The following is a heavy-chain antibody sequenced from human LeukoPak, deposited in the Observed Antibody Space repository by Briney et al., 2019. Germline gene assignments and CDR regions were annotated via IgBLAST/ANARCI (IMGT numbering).Heavy chain of an antibody. CDR1: GFIFSNYA. V-gene: IGHV3-23*01. Sequence: GGSLRLSCIASGFIFSNYAMSWVRQAPGKGLEWVSIITGSGGGSYYADSVKGRFTLSRGNSKNILYLQMNSLRAEDTAVYFCAKKSLWSGPFDYWGQGTLVTVFS. CDR2: ITGSGGGS. CDR3: AKKSLWSGPFDY. D-gene: IGHD3-3*01. J-gene: IGHJ4*02.